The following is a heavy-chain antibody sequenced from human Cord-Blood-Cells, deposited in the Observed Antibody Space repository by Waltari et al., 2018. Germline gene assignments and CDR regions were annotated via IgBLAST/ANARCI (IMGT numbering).Heavy chain of an antibody. Sequence: QVQLQQWGAGLLKPSETLSLTCAVYGGSFSGYYWSGIRQPPGKGLEWIGEINHSGSTNYNPSLKSRVTISVDTSKNQFSLKLSSVTAADTAVYYCASGPAAMASGYYYYGMDVWGQGTTVTVSS. J-gene: IGHJ6*02. CDR3: ASGPAAMASGYYYYGMDV. D-gene: IGHD5-18*01. V-gene: IGHV4-34*01. CDR1: GGSFSGYY. CDR2: INHSGST.